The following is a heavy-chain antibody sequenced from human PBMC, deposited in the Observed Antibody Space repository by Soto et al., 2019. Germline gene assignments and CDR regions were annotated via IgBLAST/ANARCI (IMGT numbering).Heavy chain of an antibody. CDR1: GYTFTSYG. D-gene: IGHD3-10*01. Sequence: ASVKVSYKASGYTFTSYGISWVRQAPGQGLEWMGWISAYNGNTNYAQKLQGRVTMTTDTSTSTAYMELRSLRSDDTAVYYCARDGTYYYGSGTPADYYGMDVWGQGTTVTVSS. CDR3: ARDGTYYYGSGTPADYYGMDV. CDR2: ISAYNGNT. V-gene: IGHV1-18*01. J-gene: IGHJ6*02.